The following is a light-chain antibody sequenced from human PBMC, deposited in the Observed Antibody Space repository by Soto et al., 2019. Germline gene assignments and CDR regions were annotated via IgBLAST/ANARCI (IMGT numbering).Light chain of an antibody. CDR2: GAS. Sequence: ETVLTQSPGTLSLSPGERATLSCRASQSVSSNYLAWYQHIPGQAPRLLIYGASTRATGIPDRFSGSCSGTDFTRTTSRLEPDEFAGCYCRQFDGSLLSWTFGQVPKVE. CDR1: QSVSSNY. V-gene: IGKV3-20*01. J-gene: IGKJ1*01. CDR3: RQFDGSLLSWT.